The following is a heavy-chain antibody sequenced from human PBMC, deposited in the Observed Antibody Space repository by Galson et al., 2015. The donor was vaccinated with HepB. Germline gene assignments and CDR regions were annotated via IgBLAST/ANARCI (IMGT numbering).Heavy chain of an antibody. CDR1: GFTFSSYW. CDR3: ARMVDYDFWSGYSPDSGWFDP. D-gene: IGHD3-3*01. Sequence: SLRLSCAASGFTFSSYWMHWVRQAPGKGLVWVSRINSDGSSTSYADSVKGRFTISRDNAKNTLYLQMNSLRAEDTAVYYCARMVDYDFWSGYSPDSGWFDPWGQGTLVTVSS. V-gene: IGHV3-74*01. J-gene: IGHJ5*02. CDR2: INSDGSST.